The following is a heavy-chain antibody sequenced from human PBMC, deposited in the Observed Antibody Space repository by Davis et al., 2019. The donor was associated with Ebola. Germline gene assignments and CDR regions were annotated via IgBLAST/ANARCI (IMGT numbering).Heavy chain of an antibody. D-gene: IGHD6-13*01. Sequence: MPSETLSLTCTVSGGSISSGDYYWSWIRQPPGKGLEWIGYMYYSGNTYYNPSLKSRVTISVDTSKNQFSLKLSSVTAADTAVYYCARAWMWQQLVPGFDYWGQGTLVTVSS. CDR3: ARAWMWQQLVPGFDY. CDR2: MYYSGNT. CDR1: GGSISSGDYY. J-gene: IGHJ4*02. V-gene: IGHV4-30-4*01.